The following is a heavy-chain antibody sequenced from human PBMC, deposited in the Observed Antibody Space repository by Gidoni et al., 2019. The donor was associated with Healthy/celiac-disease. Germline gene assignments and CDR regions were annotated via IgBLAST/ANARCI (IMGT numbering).Heavy chain of an antibody. V-gene: IGHV3-33*08. CDR2: IWYDGSNK. CDR1: GFHFSSYG. Sequence: QVQLVESGGGGVQPGRSLRLSCAASGFHFSSYGMHWVRQAPGKGLEWVAVIWYDGSNKYYADSVKGRFTISRDNSKKTLYLQMNSLRAEDTAVYYCARDKYYYYDGMDVWGQGTTVTVSS. CDR3: ARDKYYYYDGMDV. J-gene: IGHJ6*02.